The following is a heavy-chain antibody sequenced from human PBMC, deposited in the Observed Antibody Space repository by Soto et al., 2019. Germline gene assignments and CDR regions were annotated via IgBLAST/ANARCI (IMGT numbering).Heavy chain of an antibody. CDR2: IIPIFGTA. D-gene: IGHD3-10*01. V-gene: IGHV1-69*01. CDR1: GGTFSSYA. Sequence: QVQLVQSGAEVKKPGSSVKVSCKASGGTFSSYAISWVRQAPGQGLEWMGGIIPIFGTANYAQKFQGRVTITADESTSTAYMELSSLRSEDTAVYYCARAVLLWFGELYRPGAFDIWGQGTMVTVSS. J-gene: IGHJ3*02. CDR3: ARAVLLWFGELYRPGAFDI.